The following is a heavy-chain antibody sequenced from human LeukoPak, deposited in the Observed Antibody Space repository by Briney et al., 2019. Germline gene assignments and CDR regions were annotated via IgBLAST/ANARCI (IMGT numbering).Heavy chain of an antibody. CDR3: AKGRGYCTGGSCYSDY. CDR2: FSGSYGKT. Sequence: CVSTFSGSYGKTYYAYSVKGRFTISRDNSKNTMYMQMNRLRVEDTAIYYCAKGRGYCTGGSCYSDYWGQGTLVTVSS. D-gene: IGHD2-15*01. J-gene: IGHJ4*02. V-gene: IGHV3-23*01.